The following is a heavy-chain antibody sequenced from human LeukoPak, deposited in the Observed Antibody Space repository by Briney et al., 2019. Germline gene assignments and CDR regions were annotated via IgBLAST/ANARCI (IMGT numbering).Heavy chain of an antibody. CDR3: ARDQDDSSGSFWFDP. D-gene: IGHD3-22*01. V-gene: IGHV3-7*01. Sequence: GGSLRLSCAASGFTFSSYWTTWVRQAPGKGLEWVANIKQDGSEKYYVDSVKGRFTISRGNAESSLYLQMNSLRAEDTAVYYCARDQDDSSGSFWFDPWGQGTLVTVST. CDR1: GFTFSSYW. J-gene: IGHJ5*02. CDR2: IKQDGSEK.